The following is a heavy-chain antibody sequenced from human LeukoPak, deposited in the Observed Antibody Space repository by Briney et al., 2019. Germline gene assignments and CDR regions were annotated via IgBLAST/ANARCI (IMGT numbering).Heavy chain of an antibody. V-gene: IGHV3-23*01. D-gene: IGHD5-24*01. J-gene: IGHJ4*02. CDR2: ISGSGGST. CDR1: GFTFSSYA. Sequence: GGSLRLSCAASGFTFSSYAMSWVRQAPGKGLEWVSAISGSGGSTYYADSVKGRFAISRDNSKNTLYLQMNSLRAEDTAVYYCAKVEGKMATIRYFDYWGQGTLVTVSS. CDR3: AKVEGKMATIRYFDY.